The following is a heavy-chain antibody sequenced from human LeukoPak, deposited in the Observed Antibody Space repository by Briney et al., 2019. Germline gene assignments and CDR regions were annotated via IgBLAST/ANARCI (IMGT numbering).Heavy chain of an antibody. Sequence: PSETLSLTCTVSGGSISSSSYYWGWIRQPPGKGLEWIGSIYYSGSTYYNPSLKSRVTISVDTPKNQFSLKLSSVTAADTAVYYCASSEMATIRYFDYWGQGTLVTVSS. CDR2: IYYSGST. V-gene: IGHV4-39*01. CDR1: GGSISSSSYY. J-gene: IGHJ4*02. D-gene: IGHD5-24*01. CDR3: ASSEMATIRYFDY.